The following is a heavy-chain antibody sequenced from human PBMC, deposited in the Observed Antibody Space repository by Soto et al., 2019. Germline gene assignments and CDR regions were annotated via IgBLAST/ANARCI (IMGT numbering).Heavy chain of an antibody. J-gene: IGHJ4*02. CDR3: AKDFLTYYYDSSGYYYFDY. Sequence: PVGSLILSCAASGFTFSSYAMSWVRQAPGKGLEWVSAISGSGGSTYYADSVKGRFTISRDNSKNTLYLQMNSLRAEDTAVYYCAKDFLTYYYDSSGYYYFDYWGQGTLVTVSS. CDR2: ISGSGGST. CDR1: GFTFSSYA. D-gene: IGHD3-22*01. V-gene: IGHV3-23*01.